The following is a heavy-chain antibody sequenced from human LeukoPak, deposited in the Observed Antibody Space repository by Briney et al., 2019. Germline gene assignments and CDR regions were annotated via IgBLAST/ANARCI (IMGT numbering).Heavy chain of an antibody. CDR2: IWYDGSNK. D-gene: IGHD3-3*01. Sequence: PGGSLRLSCAASGFTFSSYGMHWVRQAPGRGLEWVAVIWYDGSNKYYADSVKGRFTISRDNSKNTLYLQMNSLRAEDTAVYYCARDLFWSGYYGYYFDYWGQGTLVTVSS. V-gene: IGHV3-33*01. J-gene: IGHJ4*02. CDR1: GFTFSSYG. CDR3: ARDLFWSGYYGYYFDY.